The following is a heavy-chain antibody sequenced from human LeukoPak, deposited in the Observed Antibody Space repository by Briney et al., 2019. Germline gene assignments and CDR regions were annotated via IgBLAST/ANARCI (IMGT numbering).Heavy chain of an antibody. D-gene: IGHD2-15*01. CDR2: IIPIFGTA. V-gene: IGHV1-69*06. CDR3: ASFYPPYCSGGSCYGYYYYYMDV. Sequence: ASVKVSCKASGGTFSSYAISWVRQAPGQGLEWMGGIIPIFGTANYAQKFQGRVTITADKSTSTAYMELSSLRSEDTAVYYCASFYPPYCSGGSCYGYYYYYMDVWGKGTTVTVSS. J-gene: IGHJ6*03. CDR1: GGTFSSYA.